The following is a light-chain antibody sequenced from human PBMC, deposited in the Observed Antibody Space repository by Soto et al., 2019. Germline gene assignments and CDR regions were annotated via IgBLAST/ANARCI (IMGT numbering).Light chain of an antibody. CDR1: QSVSSTY. V-gene: IGKV3-20*01. CDR3: QQYGRSPNT. CDR2: DAS. Sequence: EIVLTQSPGTPSLSPGERATLSCRASQSVSSTYLAWYQQKPGQAPTLLIYDASSRATGIPDRFSGSGSGTDFTLTISRLEPEDFAVYYCQQYGRSPNTFGQGTKLEIK. J-gene: IGKJ2*01.